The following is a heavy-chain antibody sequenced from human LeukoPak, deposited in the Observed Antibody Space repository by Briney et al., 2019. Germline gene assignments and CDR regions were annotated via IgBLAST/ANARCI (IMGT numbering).Heavy chain of an antibody. CDR2: IYTDGSST. J-gene: IGHJ4*02. CDR3: ARGASNRFDY. V-gene: IGHV3-74*01. CDR1: GFTFSNYW. D-gene: IGHD1-14*01. Sequence: PGGSLRLSCAASGFTFSNYWMHWVRQAPGKGLVWVSRIYTDGSSTNYADSVKGRFTISRDYAKNTLYLQMNSLRGEDTAVYYCARGASNRFDYWGQGTLVTVSS.